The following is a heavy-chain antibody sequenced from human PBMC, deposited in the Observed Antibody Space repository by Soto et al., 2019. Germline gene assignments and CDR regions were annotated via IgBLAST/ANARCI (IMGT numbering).Heavy chain of an antibody. J-gene: IGHJ4*02. CDR1: GGSISSGGYY. D-gene: IGHD2-2*01. CDR3: ARAPLSSHSYFGYCDS. V-gene: IGHV4-30-4*01. CDR2: RHYTGGT. Sequence: QVQLQESGPGLVKSSQTLSLTCTVSGGSISSGGYYWSWSRQPPGKGLEWLGHRHYTGGTYYNPSLESRLTISLDTSKNQFSLNLRSVTAADTAVYYCARAPLSSHSYFGYCDSWGQGTLVTVSS.